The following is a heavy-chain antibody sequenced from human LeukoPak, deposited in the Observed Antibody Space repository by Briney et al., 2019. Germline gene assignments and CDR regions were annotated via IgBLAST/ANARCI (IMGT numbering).Heavy chain of an antibody. CDR1: GFTFSSYS. CDR3: AKPRTVVYYYDSSGYYPYY. D-gene: IGHD3-22*01. CDR2: ISGSGGST. Sequence: GGSLRLSCAASGFTFSSYSMNWVRQAPGKGLEWVSAISGSGGSTYYADSVKGRFTISRDNSKNTLYLQMNSLRAEDTAVYYCAKPRTVVYYYDSSGYYPYYWGQGTLVTVSS. V-gene: IGHV3-23*01. J-gene: IGHJ4*02.